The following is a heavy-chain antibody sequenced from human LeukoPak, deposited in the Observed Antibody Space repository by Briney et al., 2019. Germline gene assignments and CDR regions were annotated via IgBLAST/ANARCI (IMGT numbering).Heavy chain of an antibody. D-gene: IGHD4-17*01. CDR2: ISWNSGSI. V-gene: IGHV3-9*01. CDR3: AKDFGEDDY. CDR1: GFTFSNAW. Sequence: GGSLRLSCAASGFTFSNAWMNWVRQAPGKGLEWVSGISWNSGSIGYADSVKGRFTISRDNAKNSLYLQMNSLRAEDTALYYCAKDFGEDDYWGQGTLVTVSS. J-gene: IGHJ4*02.